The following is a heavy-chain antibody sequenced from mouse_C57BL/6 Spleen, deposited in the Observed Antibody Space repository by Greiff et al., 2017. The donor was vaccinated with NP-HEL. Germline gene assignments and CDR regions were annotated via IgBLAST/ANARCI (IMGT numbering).Heavy chain of an antibody. Sequence: QVQLHQSGPELVKPGASVKISCKASGYAFSSSWMNWVKQRPGKGLEWIGRIYPGDGDTNYNGKFKGKATLTADKSSSTAYMQLSSLTSEDSAVYFCARGGEIAYWGQGTLVTVSA. CDR1: GYAFSSSW. CDR3: ARGGEIAY. V-gene: IGHV1-82*01. CDR2: IYPGDGDT. J-gene: IGHJ3*01.